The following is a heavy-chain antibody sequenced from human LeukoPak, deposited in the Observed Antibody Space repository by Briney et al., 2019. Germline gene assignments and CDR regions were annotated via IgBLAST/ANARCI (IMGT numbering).Heavy chain of an antibody. J-gene: IGHJ4*02. CDR1: GGSISSGGYS. CDR3: ARGMVGGGLFDY. CDR2: IYHSGST. Sequence: KPSETLSLTCAVSGGSISSGGYSWSWIRQPPGKGLEWIGYIYHSGSTYYNPSLKSRVTISVDRSKNQFSLKLSSVTAADTAVYSWARGMVGGGLFDYWGRGPLVTVSS. V-gene: IGHV4-30-2*01. D-gene: IGHD3-10*01.